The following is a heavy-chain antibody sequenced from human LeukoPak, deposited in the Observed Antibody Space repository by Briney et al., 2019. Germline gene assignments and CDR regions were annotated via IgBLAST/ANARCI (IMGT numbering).Heavy chain of an antibody. CDR3: ARDLEGNYYDSSGYCDY. CDR1: GGSISSGGYY. Sequence: SETLSLTCTVSGGSISSGGYYWSWIRQPAGKGLEWIGRIYTSGSTNYNPSLKSRVTISVDTSKNQFSLKLSSVTAADTAVYYCARDLEGNYYDSSGYCDYWGQGTLVTVSS. D-gene: IGHD3-22*01. CDR2: IYTSGST. V-gene: IGHV4-61*02. J-gene: IGHJ4*02.